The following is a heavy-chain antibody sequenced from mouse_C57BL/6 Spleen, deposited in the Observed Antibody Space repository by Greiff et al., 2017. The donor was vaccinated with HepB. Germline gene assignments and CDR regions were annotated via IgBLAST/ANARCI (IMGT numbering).Heavy chain of an antibody. J-gene: IGHJ1*03. Sequence: EVQLQQSGPELVKPGASVKISCKASGYTFTDYNMDWVKQSHGKSLEWIGDINPNNGGTIYNQKFKGKATLTVDKSSSTAYMELRSLTSEDTAVYYCARGAFTTVVAPYFDVWGTGTTVTVSS. CDR3: ARGAFTTVVAPYFDV. CDR1: GYTFTDYN. V-gene: IGHV1-18*01. D-gene: IGHD1-1*01. CDR2: INPNNGGT.